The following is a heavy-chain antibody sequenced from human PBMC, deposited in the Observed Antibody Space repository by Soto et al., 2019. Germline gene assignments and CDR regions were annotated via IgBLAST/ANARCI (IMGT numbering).Heavy chain of an antibody. CDR3: ARDARNTVVVPAGVWLDP. Sequence: GGSLRLSCAASGFTFSSYEMNWVRQAPGKGLEWVSYISSSGSTIYYADSVKGRFTISRDNAKNSLYLQMNSLRAEDTAVYYCARDARNTVVVPAGVWLDPWGQGTLVTVSS. V-gene: IGHV3-48*03. D-gene: IGHD2-2*01. J-gene: IGHJ5*02. CDR1: GFTFSSYE. CDR2: ISSSGSTI.